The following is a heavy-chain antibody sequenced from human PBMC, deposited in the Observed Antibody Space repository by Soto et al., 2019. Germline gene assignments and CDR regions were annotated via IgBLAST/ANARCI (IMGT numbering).Heavy chain of an antibody. D-gene: IGHD1-20*01. V-gene: IGHV3-30*18. CDR3: AKEGQMKVSTTLDH. Sequence: GGSLRLSCAASGFTFSSYGMHWVRQAPGKGLEWVAVISYEGRNQYYADSAKGRFTISRDNSMNTLYLQMNSLRAEDTAVYYCAKEGQMKVSTTLDHRGLGTLVTVSS. J-gene: IGHJ4*02. CDR1: GFTFSSYG. CDR2: ISYEGRNQ.